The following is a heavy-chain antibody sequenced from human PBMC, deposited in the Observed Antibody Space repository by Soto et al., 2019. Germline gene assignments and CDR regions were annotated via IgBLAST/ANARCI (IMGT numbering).Heavy chain of an antibody. V-gene: IGHV4-31*03. CDR3: ARATSFSGHHGY. Sequence: QLQLQESGPGLVKPSQTLSLACTVPGGSFSSGGYYWSWIRQLPGRGLEWIGYIYYSGSTYYNPSLKSRFTTSLDTSKNQFSLKLSSVTAADTAVYYCARATSFSGHHGYWGQGTLVTVSS. CDR2: IYYSGST. D-gene: IGHD2-8*02. CDR1: GGSFSSGGYY. J-gene: IGHJ4*02.